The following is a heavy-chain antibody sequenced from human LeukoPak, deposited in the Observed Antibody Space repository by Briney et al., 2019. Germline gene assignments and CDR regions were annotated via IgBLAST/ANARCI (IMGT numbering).Heavy chain of an antibody. J-gene: IGHJ4*02. CDR2: TYYSGST. CDR1: GGSISSSSYY. CDR3: ARVAIAAAGNFDY. D-gene: IGHD6-13*01. Sequence: PSETLSLTCTVSGGSISSSSYYWGWIRQPPGKGLEWIGSTYYSGSTYYNPSLKSRVTISVDTSKNQFSLKLSSVTAADTAVYYCARVAIAAAGNFDYWGQGTLVTVSS. V-gene: IGHV4-39*07.